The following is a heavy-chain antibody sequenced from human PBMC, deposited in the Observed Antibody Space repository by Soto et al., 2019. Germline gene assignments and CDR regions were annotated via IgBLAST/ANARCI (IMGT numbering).Heavy chain of an antibody. V-gene: IGHV3-30*03. CDR1: GFIFTSYG. J-gene: IGHJ6*02. CDR2: ILHDGSAE. CDR3: ARSRDGYSFYFYYGMDG. D-gene: IGHD4-4*01. Sequence: GSLRLSCAASGFIFTSYGMHWVRQAPGKGLEWMALILHDGSAEYYVDSVKGRFTISRDNSKNTLYLQMNSLTAEDTAVYYCARSRDGYSFYFYYGMDGWGQGTTVTVSS.